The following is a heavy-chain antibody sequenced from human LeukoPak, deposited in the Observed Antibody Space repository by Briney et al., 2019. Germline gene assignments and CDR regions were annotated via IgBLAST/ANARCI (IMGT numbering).Heavy chain of an antibody. CDR2: IYPGDSDT. CDR1: GYSFSSYW. Sequence: GESLKISCKGSGYSFSSYWIGWVRQMPGKGLEWMGIIYPGDSDTRYSPSFQGQVTISADKSISIAYLQWSSLKASDNAVYYCARASSSCFDYWGQGTLVTVSS. J-gene: IGHJ4*02. V-gene: IGHV5-51*01. D-gene: IGHD6-19*01. CDR3: ARASSSCFDY.